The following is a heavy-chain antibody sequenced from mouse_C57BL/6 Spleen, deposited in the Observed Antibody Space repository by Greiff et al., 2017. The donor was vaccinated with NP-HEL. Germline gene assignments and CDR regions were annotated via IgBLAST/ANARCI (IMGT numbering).Heavy chain of an antibody. CDR1: GFSLTSYG. Sequence: VQLQQSGPGLVQPSQSLSITCTVSGFSLTSYGVHWVRQSPGKGLAWLGVIWSGGSTDYNAAFISRLSSSKDNSKSQVFFKMNSLQADDTAIYYCARGVSTDWYFDGWGTGTTVTVSS. V-gene: IGHV2-2*01. CDR2: IWSGGST. D-gene: IGHD5-1*01. J-gene: IGHJ1*03. CDR3: ARGVSTDWYFDG.